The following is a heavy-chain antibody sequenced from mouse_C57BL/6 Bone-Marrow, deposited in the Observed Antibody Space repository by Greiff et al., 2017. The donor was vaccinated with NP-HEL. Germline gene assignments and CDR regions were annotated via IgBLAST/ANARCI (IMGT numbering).Heavy chain of an antibody. Sequence: QVQLQQSGAELVKPGASVKISCKASGYAFSSYWMNWVKQRPGKGLEWIGQIYPGDGDTNYNGKFKGKATLTADKSSSTAYMQLSSLTSEDSAVYFCARKDNYYGPYYFDYWGQGTTLTVSS. D-gene: IGHD1-1*01. J-gene: IGHJ2*01. CDR3: ARKDNYYGPYYFDY. V-gene: IGHV1-80*01. CDR1: GYAFSSYW. CDR2: IYPGDGDT.